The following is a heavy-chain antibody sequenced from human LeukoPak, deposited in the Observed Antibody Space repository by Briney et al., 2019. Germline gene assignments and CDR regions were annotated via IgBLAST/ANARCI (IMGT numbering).Heavy chain of an antibody. CDR1: GGTFSSYA. V-gene: IGHV1-69*13. CDR3: ARSPGIAAAGTWYFDY. J-gene: IGHJ4*02. CDR2: IIPIFGTA. Sequence: SVKVSCKASGGTFSSYAISWVRQAPGQGLEWMGGIIPIFGTANYAQKFQGRVTITADESTSTAYMELSSLRSEDTAVYYCARSPGIAAAGTWYFDYWGQGTLVTVSS. D-gene: IGHD6-13*01.